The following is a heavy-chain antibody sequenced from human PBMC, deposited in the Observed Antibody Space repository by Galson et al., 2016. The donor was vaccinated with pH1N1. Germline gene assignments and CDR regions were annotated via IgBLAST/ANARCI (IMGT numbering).Heavy chain of an antibody. J-gene: IGHJ6*02. D-gene: IGHD2-15*01. CDR1: GYTFTNYA. CDR2: INTNTGNP. V-gene: IGHV7-4-1*02. Sequence: SVKVSCKASGYTFTNYAMNWVRQAPGQGLEWMGWINTNTGNPTYVQGFTGRFVFALDTSVSTAYLQISGLKAEDTAVYYCARGYPGFSYYGMDVWGQGTTVTVSS. CDR3: ARGYPGFSYYGMDV.